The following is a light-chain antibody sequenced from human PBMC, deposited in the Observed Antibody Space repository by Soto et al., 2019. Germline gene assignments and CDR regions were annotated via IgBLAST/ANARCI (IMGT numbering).Light chain of an antibody. J-gene: IGKJ4*01. Sequence: IVLTQSPSTLSLSPGERATLSCRASESIISNYLAWYQQRPGQAPRLLIHGASTRATGIPGRFTGSGSGTDFTLTISRLEPEDFAVYYCQQYGRSLTFGGGTKVEL. V-gene: IGKV3-20*01. CDR1: ESIISNY. CDR3: QQYGRSLT. CDR2: GAS.